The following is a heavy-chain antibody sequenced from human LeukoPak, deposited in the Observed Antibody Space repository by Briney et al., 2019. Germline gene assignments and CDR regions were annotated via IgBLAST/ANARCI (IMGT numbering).Heavy chain of an antibody. D-gene: IGHD3-10*01. J-gene: IGHJ4*02. CDR1: GYSFTSYW. V-gene: IGHV5-51*01. Sequence: GESLKISCEGSGYSFTSYWIGWVRQMPGKGLEWMGIIYPGDSATRYSPSFQGQVTISADKSISTAYLQWSSLKASDTAMCYCARAMTMVRYFDFWGQGILVTVSS. CDR3: ARAMTMVRYFDF. CDR2: IYPGDSAT.